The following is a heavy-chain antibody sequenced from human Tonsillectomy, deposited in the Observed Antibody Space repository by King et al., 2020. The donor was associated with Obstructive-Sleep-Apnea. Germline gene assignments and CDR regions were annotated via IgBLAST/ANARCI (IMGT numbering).Heavy chain of an antibody. J-gene: IGHJ4*02. D-gene: IGHD1-26*01. CDR1: GFTFSSHS. Sequence: VQLVESGGGLVQPGGSLRLSCAASGFTFSSHSMNWVRQAPGKGLEWVSYISSSSTIYYADSVKGRFTISRDNAKKSLYLQMNSLRAEDTAVYYCATGGWDYWGQGTLVTVSS. CDR2: ISSSSTI. V-gene: IGHV3-48*04. CDR3: ATGGWDY.